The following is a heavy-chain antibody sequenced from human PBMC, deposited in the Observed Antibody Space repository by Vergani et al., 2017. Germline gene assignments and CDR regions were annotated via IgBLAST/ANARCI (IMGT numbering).Heavy chain of an antibody. Sequence: QVQLQESGPGLVKPSETLSLTCAVYGGSFSGYYWSWIRQPPGKGLEWIGEINHSGSTNFNPSLKSRVTISVDTSKNQLSLKLSSVTAADTAVYYCARGRKRTYYYGSGSCSESYYYGMDVWGQGTTVTVSS. CDR1: GGSFSGYY. V-gene: IGHV4-34*01. CDR2: INHSGST. J-gene: IGHJ6*02. D-gene: IGHD3-10*01. CDR3: ARGRKRTYYYGSGSCSESYYYGMDV.